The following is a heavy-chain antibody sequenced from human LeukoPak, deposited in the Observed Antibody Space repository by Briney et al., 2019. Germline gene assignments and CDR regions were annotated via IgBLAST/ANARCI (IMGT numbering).Heavy chain of an antibody. CDR2: IYYSGST. Sequence: SETLSLTCTVSGGSISSGGYYWSWIRQHPGKGLEWIGYIYYSGSTYYNPSLKSRVTISVDTSKNQLSLKLSSVTAADTAVYYCARMGIVVVAATPSLFDPWGQGTLVTVSS. CDR1: GGSISSGGYY. CDR3: ARMGIVVVAATPSLFDP. J-gene: IGHJ5*02. D-gene: IGHD2-15*01. V-gene: IGHV4-31*03.